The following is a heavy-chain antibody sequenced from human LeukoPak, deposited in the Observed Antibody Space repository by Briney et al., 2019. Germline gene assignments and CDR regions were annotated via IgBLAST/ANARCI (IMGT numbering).Heavy chain of an antibody. J-gene: IGHJ3*02. CDR1: GITFSSYA. CDR2: VSGGGDTT. CDR3: ARETRLLSAFDI. Sequence: GGSLRLSCAASGITFSSYAMSWVRQAPGKGLEWVSGVSGGGDTTYYSDSVKGRFTISRDNSKNTLYLQMNSLRAEDTAVYYCARETRLLSAFDIWAKGQWSPSLQ. D-gene: IGHD3-16*01. V-gene: IGHV3-23*01.